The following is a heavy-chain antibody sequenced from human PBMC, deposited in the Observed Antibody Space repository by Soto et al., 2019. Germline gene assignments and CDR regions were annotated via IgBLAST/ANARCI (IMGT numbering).Heavy chain of an antibody. D-gene: IGHD2-15*01. V-gene: IGHV4-30-2*01. Sequence: SETLSLTCAVSVGSISSGGYSWSWIRQPPGKGLEWIGYIYHSGSTYYNPSLKSRVTISVDRSKNQFSLKLSSVTAADTAVYYCARATLLCSGGSCWDNYYYYGMDVWGQGTTVTVSS. CDR2: IYHSGST. CDR3: ARATLLCSGGSCWDNYYYYGMDV. CDR1: VGSISSGGYS. J-gene: IGHJ6*02.